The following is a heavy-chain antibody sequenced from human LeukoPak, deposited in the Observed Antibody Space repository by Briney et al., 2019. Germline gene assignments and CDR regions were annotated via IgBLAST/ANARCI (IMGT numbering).Heavy chain of an antibody. D-gene: IGHD4-23*01. CDR3: ARQRGKADY. CDR2: INHSGST. V-gene: IGHV4-39*01. Sequence: PSETLSLTCTVSGGSISSSNYYWGWIRQPPGKGLEWIGEINHSGSTNYNPSPKSRVTISVDTSKNQFSLKLSSVTAADTAVYYCARQRGKADYWGQGTLVTVSS. CDR1: GGSISSSNYY. J-gene: IGHJ4*02.